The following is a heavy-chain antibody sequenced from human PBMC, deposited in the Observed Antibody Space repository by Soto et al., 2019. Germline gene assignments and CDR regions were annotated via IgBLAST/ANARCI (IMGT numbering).Heavy chain of an antibody. Sequence: GGSLRLSCGGSGFTFSTYAMSWVRQAPGKGLEWVSAISGSGGDTYYADSVKGRLTISRDNSINVLYLQMNSLRTEVTALYYCAHPRGYGVFDSYDIWAQGAMVTVSS. V-gene: IGHV3-23*01. D-gene: IGHD4-17*01. CDR1: GFTFSTYA. CDR2: ISGSGGDT. J-gene: IGHJ3*02. CDR3: AHPRGYGVFDSYDI.